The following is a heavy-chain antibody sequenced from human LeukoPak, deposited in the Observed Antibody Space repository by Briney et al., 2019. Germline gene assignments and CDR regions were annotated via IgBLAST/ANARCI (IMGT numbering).Heavy chain of an antibody. V-gene: IGHV4-59*01. Sequence: PSETLSLTCTVSGGSISSYYWSWIRQPPGKGLEWIGYAYYSGDTNYNPSLMSRVTISEDTSRNQVSLKMSSVTAADTAVYYCVRVENGGGVNFDYWGQGTLVTDSS. CDR1: GGSISSYY. CDR3: VRVENGGGVNFDY. D-gene: IGHD3-16*01. J-gene: IGHJ4*02. CDR2: AYYSGDT.